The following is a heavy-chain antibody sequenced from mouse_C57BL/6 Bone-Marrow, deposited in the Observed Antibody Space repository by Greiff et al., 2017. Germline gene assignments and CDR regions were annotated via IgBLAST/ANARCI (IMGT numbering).Heavy chain of an antibody. CDR2: INPSSGYT. D-gene: IGHD2-4*01. J-gene: IGHJ3*01. CDR3: ARSWGDYDRFAY. CDR1: GYTFTSYW. Sequence: QVQLQQPGAELVKPGASVKVSCKASGYTFTSYWMHWVKQRPGQGLEWIGYINPSSGYTKYNQKFKDKATLTADKSSSTAYMQLSSLTYEDSAVYYCARSWGDYDRFAYWGQGTLVTVSA. V-gene: IGHV1-7*01.